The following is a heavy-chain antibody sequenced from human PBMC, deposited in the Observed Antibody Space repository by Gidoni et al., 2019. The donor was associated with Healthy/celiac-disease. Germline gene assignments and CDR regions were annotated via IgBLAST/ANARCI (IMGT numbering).Heavy chain of an antibody. Sequence: QVQLVESGGGVVQPGRSLRLSCAASGFTLSSYGMHWVRQAPGKGLEWVAVIWYDGSNKYYADSVKGRFTISRDNSKNTLYLQMNSLRAEDTAVYYCARDPASSIFGDYGMDVWGQGTTVTVSS. CDR2: IWYDGSNK. CDR1: GFTLSSYG. V-gene: IGHV3-33*01. CDR3: ARDPASSIFGDYGMDV. D-gene: IGHD3-9*01. J-gene: IGHJ6*02.